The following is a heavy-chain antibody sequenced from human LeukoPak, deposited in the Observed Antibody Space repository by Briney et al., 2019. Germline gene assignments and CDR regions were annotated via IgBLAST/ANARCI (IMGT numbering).Heavy chain of an antibody. D-gene: IGHD3-3*01. J-gene: IGHJ4*02. V-gene: IGHV3-13*01. CDR3: ARGSLGFWSGYYTY. CDR2: IGTAGDT. CDR1: GFTFSSYD. Sequence: GGSLRLSCAASGFTFSSYDMHWVRQAIGKGLEWVSAIGTAGDTYYPGSVKGRFTISRENAKNSLYLQMNSLRAGDTAVYYCARGSLGFWSGYYTYWGQGTLVTVSS.